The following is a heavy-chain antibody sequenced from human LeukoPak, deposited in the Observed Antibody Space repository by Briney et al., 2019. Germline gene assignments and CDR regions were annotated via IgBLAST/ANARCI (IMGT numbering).Heavy chain of an antibody. CDR1: GGSISSHY. D-gene: IGHD1-26*01. J-gene: IGHJ4*02. CDR2: IYYSGST. CDR3: ARRVYSGTYIEVFDY. Sequence: SETLSLTCTVSGGSISSHYWSWIRQPPGKGLEWIGYIYYSGSTNYNPSLKSRVTISVDTSKNQFSLKLSSVTAADTAVYYCARRVYSGTYIEVFDYWGQGTLVTVSS. V-gene: IGHV4-59*11.